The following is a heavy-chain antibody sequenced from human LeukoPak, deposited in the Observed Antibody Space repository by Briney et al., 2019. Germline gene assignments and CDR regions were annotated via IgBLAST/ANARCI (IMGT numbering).Heavy chain of an antibody. J-gene: IGHJ4*02. V-gene: IGHV3-15*01. Sequence: GGFLRLSCAASGFTFSNAWMSWVRQAPGKGLEWVGRIKSKTDGGTTDYAAPVKGRFTISRDDSKNTLYLQMNSLKTEDTAVYYCTTGVGMIAVVTIDYWGQGTLVTVSS. CDR1: GFTFSNAW. CDR3: TTGVGMIAVVTIDY. CDR2: IKSKTDGGTT. D-gene: IGHD3-22*01.